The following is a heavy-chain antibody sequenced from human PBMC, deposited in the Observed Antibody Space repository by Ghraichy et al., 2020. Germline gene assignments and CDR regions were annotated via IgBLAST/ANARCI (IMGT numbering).Heavy chain of an antibody. Sequence: GGSLRLSCAASGFTFSSYAMSWVRQAPGKGLEWVSAISGSGGSTYYADSVKGRFTISRDNSKNTLYLQMNSLRAEDTAVYYCANAPRGRYYYDSSGYYGYWGQGTLVTVSS. CDR2: ISGSGGST. CDR3: ANAPRGRYYYDSSGYYGY. CDR1: GFTFSSYA. D-gene: IGHD3-22*01. V-gene: IGHV3-23*01. J-gene: IGHJ4*02.